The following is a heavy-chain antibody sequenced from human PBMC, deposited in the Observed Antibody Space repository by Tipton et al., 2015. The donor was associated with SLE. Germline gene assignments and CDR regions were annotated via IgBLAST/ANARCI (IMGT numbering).Heavy chain of an antibody. CDR2: ISYDGGNK. D-gene: IGHD3-22*01. CDR1: GFTFSSYA. Sequence: SLRLSCAASGFTFSSYAMHWVRQAPGKGLEWVAVISYDGGNKYYADSVKGRFTISRDNSKNTLYLQMNSLRAEDTAVYYCARDYYDSSGYCVYWGQGTLVTVSS. V-gene: IGHV3-30-3*01. CDR3: ARDYYDSSGYCVY. J-gene: IGHJ4*02.